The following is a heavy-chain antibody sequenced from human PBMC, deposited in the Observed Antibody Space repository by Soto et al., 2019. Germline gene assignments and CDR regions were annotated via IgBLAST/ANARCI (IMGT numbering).Heavy chain of an antibody. CDR2: ISAGRGST. Sequence: GGSLRLSCAASGFTFTNYAMTWVRQAPGKGLEWVSGISAGRGSTYYADSVKGRFTISTDNSKNTLYLQMNSLRAEDTAIYYCAKDRLGIPCYGVDVWGQGTTVTVSS. CDR3: AKDRLGIPCYGVDV. J-gene: IGHJ6*02. V-gene: IGHV3-23*01. D-gene: IGHD1-26*01. CDR1: GFTFTNYA.